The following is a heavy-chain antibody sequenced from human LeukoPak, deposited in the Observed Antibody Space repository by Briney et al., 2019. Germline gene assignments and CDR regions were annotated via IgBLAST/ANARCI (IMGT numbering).Heavy chain of an antibody. Sequence: SETLSLTCTVSGGSISSYYWSWLRQPAGKGLEWIGRIYTSGSTNYNPSLKIRVTISVDTSKNQFSLRLSSVTAADTAVYFCARERTAPRFGDFLYWGQGSRVSVSS. CDR3: ARERTAPRFGDFLY. D-gene: IGHD3-10*01. CDR1: GGSISSYY. CDR2: IYTSGST. V-gene: IGHV4-4*07. J-gene: IGHJ4*02.